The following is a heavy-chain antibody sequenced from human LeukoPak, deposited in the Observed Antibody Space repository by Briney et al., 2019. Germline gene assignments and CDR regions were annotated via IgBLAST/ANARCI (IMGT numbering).Heavy chain of an antibody. V-gene: IGHV4-39*07. Sequence: SETLSLTCTVSGGSISSTSYYWGWIRQPPGKGLEWIGSIYYSGSTYYNPSLKSRVTISVDTSKNQFSPKLSSVTAADTAVYYCARDSYSSSPGDYWGQGTLVTVSS. J-gene: IGHJ4*02. D-gene: IGHD6-13*01. CDR3: ARDSYSSSPGDY. CDR2: IYYSGST. CDR1: GGSISSTSYY.